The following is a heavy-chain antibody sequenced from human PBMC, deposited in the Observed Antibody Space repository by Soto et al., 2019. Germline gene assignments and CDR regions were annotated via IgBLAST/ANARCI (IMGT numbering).Heavy chain of an antibody. V-gene: IGHV1-8*01. CDR1: GYTFTSYD. J-gene: IGHJ4*02. CDR3: ARSKGSWYQLFDY. CDR2: MNPNSGNT. Sequence: ASVKVSCKASGYTFTSYDINWVRQATGQGLEWMGWMNPNSGNTGYAQKFQGRVTMTRNTSISTAYMELSSLRSEGTAVYYCARSKGSWYQLFDYWGQGTLVTVSS. D-gene: IGHD6-13*01.